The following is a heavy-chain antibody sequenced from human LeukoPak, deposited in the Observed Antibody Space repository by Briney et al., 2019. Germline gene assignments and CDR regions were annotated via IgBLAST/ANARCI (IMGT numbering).Heavy chain of an antibody. CDR3: ARDLGNRADY. CDR2: INHSGST. J-gene: IGHJ4*02. Sequence: SETLSLTCAVYGGSFSGYYWSWIRQPPGKGLEWIGEINHSGSTNYNPSLKSRVTISVDTSKNQFSLKLSSVTAADTAVYYCARDLGNRADYWGQGTLVTVSS. V-gene: IGHV4-34*01. CDR1: GGSFSGYY. D-gene: IGHD2/OR15-2a*01.